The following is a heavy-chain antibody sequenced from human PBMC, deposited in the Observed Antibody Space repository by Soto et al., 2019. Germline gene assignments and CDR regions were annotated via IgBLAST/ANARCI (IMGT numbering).Heavy chain of an antibody. CDR2: INSDGSST. CDR1: GFTFSSYW. D-gene: IGHD2-15*01. J-gene: IGHJ6*02. CDR3: ARTGYCSGGSCYYGMDV. Sequence: GESLKISCAASGFTFSSYWMHWVRQAPGKGLVWVSRINSDGSSTSYADSVKGRFTISRDNAKNTLYLQMNSLRAEDTAVYYCARTGYCSGGSCYYGMDVWGQGTTVTVSS. V-gene: IGHV3-74*01.